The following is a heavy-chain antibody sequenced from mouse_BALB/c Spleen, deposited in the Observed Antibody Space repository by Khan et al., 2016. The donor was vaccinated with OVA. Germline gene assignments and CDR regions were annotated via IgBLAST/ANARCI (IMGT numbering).Heavy chain of an antibody. V-gene: IGHV1-7*01. Sequence: QVQLQQSGAELAKPGASVKMSCKASGYTFSNYWILWVKQRPGHGLEWIGYIYPSSGYTEYNQNFKDKATFTADTSSNTAYMQLSSLTSEDSAVYYCARRGLRWDFDYWGQGTTVTVSS. D-gene: IGHD1-1*01. CDR2: IYPSSGYT. J-gene: IGHJ2*01. CDR1: GYTFSNYW. CDR3: ARRGLRWDFDY.